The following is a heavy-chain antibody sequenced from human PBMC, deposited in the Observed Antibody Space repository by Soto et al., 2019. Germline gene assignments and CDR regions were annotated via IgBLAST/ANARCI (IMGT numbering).Heavy chain of an antibody. CDR2: IIPIFGTA. J-gene: IGHJ6*02. CDR3: ARDQNDCISTSCYVLGDYCYGIDV. CDR1: GGTFSSYA. Sequence: QVQLVQSGAEVKKPGSSVKVSCKASGGTFSSYAISWVRQAPGQGLEWMGGIIPIFGTANYAQKFQGRVTITADEYTSTAYMELSSLRSEDTAVYYCARDQNDCISTSCYVLGDYCYGIDVWGQGTTVTVSS. D-gene: IGHD2-2*01. V-gene: IGHV1-69*12.